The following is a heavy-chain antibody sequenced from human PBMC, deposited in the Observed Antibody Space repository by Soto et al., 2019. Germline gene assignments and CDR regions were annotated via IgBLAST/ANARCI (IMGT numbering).Heavy chain of an antibody. CDR1: GGSSSNYY. CDR3: ARGVDVDVVLH. D-gene: IGHD2-15*01. Sequence: LSLTCTVSGGSSSNYYWSWIRQPPGKGLEWIGYIYYNGRTNYNPSLKSRVTILGDTSKNQFSLKLSSVTAADTAVYYCARGVDVDVVLHWGQGTLVTVSS. J-gene: IGHJ4*02. V-gene: IGHV4-59*01. CDR2: IYYNGRT.